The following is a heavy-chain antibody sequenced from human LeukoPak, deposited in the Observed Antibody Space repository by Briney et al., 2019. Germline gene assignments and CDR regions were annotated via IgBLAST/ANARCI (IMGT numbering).Heavy chain of an antibody. CDR2: IYPGDSDT. V-gene: IGHV5-51*01. J-gene: IGHJ4*02. D-gene: IGHD3-22*01. Sequence: GESLKISCKGSGYSFTSYWIGWVRQMPGKGLEWMGIIYPGDSDTRYSPSFQGQVTISADKSISTAYLQWSSLKASDTAMYYCARGAYYYDSSGYYYSPYWGQGTLVTVSS. CDR3: ARGAYYYDSSGYYYSPY. CDR1: GYSFTSYW.